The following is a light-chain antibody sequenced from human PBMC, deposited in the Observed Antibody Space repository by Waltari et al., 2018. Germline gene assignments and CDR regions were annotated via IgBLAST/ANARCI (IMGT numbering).Light chain of an antibody. CDR1: NIESKS. J-gene: IGLJ1*01. Sequence: SYVLTQPPSVSVAPGKTASITCGVNNIESKSVHLYQQKPGQAPILVISYDSDRPSGIPERFSGSNPGNTATLTISRVEAGDEADYYCHVWDANTDPGVFGTGTEVTVL. CDR3: HVWDANTDPGV. V-gene: IGLV3-21*04. CDR2: YDS.